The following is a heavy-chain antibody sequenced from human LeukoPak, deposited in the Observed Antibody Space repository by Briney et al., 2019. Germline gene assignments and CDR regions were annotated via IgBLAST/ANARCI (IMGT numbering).Heavy chain of an antibody. V-gene: IGHV3-15*01. Sequence: GGSLRLSCAASGFTFSNAWMSWVRQAPGKGLEWVGRIKSKTDGGTTDYAAPVKGRFTISRDDSKNTLYLQMNSLKTEDTAVYYCTTFLAGYSSGWYLYYYYYGMDVWGQGTTVTVSS. CDR2: IKSKTDGGTT. CDR3: TTFLAGYSSGWYLYYYYYGMDV. J-gene: IGHJ6*02. CDR1: GFTFSNAW. D-gene: IGHD6-19*01.